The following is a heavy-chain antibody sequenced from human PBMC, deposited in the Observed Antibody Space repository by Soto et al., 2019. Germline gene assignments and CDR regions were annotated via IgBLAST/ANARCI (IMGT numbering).Heavy chain of an antibody. Sequence: GGSLRLSCAASGFTVSSNYMSWVRQSPGQGLAWVSVIYSGGSTYYADSVKGRFTISRHNSKNTLYLQMNSLRAEDTAVYYCARGDYYDRSGYYGAFDIWGQGTMVTVSS. CDR3: ARGDYYDRSGYYGAFDI. CDR1: GFTVSSNY. CDR2: IYSGGST. J-gene: IGHJ3*02. V-gene: IGHV3-53*04. D-gene: IGHD3-22*01.